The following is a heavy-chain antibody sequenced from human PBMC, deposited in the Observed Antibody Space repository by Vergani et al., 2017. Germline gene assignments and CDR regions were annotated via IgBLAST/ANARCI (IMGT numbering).Heavy chain of an antibody. CDR3: ARDLNADYYXSGSYLWDYYGMDV. D-gene: IGHD3-10*01. CDR1: GYTFTSYA. V-gene: IGHV1-3*01. Sequence: QVQLVQSGAEVKKPGASVKVSCKASGYTFTSYAMHWVRQAPGQRLEWMGWINAGNGNTKYSQKFQGRVTITRDTSASTAYMELSSLRSEDTAVYYCARDLNADYYXSGSYLWDYYGMDVWGQGP. J-gene: IGHJ6*02. CDR2: INAGNGNT.